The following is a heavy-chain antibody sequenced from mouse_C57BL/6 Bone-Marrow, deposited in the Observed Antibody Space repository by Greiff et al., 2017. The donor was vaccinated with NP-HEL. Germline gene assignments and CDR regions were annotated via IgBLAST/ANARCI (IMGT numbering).Heavy chain of an antibody. CDR2: ISNLAYSI. D-gene: IGHD1-1*01. CDR1: GFTFSDYG. V-gene: IGHV5-15*04. J-gene: IGHJ4*01. Sequence: EVKVEESGGGLVQPGGSLKLSCAASGFTFSDYGMAWVRQAPRKGPEWVAFISNLAYSIYYADTVTGRFTISRENAKNTLYLEMSSLRAEDTAMYYCARHYYGSRYAMDYWGQGTSVTVSS. CDR3: ARHYYGSRYAMDY.